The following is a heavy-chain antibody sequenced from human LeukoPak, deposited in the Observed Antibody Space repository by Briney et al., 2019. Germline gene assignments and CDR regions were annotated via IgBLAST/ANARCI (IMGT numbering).Heavy chain of an antibody. CDR2: INPNSGGT. D-gene: IGHD3-10*01. CDR3: ARDLVHGSGSYSVDY. V-gene: IGHV1-2*06. CDR1: GYTFTGYY. Sequence: ASVKVSCKASGYTFTGYYMHWVRQAPGQGLEWMGRINPNSGGTNYAQKFQGRVTMTRDTSISTAYMELSRLRSDDTAVYYCARDLVHGSGSYSVDYWGQGTLVTVSS. J-gene: IGHJ4*02.